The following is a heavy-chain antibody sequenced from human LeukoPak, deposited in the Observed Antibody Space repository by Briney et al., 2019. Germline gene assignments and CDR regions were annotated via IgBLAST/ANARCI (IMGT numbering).Heavy chain of an antibody. CDR3: ASTMYCSSTSCLRFDY. D-gene: IGHD2-2*01. CDR1: GGSISSSSYY. V-gene: IGHV4-39*01. J-gene: IGHJ4*02. CDR2: IYYSGST. Sequence: SETLSLTCTVSGGSISSSSYYWGWIRQPPGKGLEWIGTIYYSGSTYYNPSLTSRVTISVDTSKNQFSLKVSPVTAADTAVYYCASTMYCSSTSCLRFDYWGQGTLVTVSS.